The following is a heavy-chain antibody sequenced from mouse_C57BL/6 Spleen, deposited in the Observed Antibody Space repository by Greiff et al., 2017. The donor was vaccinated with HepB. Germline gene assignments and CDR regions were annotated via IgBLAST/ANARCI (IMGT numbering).Heavy chain of an antibody. CDR1: GYTFTDYE. D-gene: IGHD1-1*01. CDR3: TRWRVVAYYYAMDY. Sequence: QVQLQQSGAELVRPGASVTLSCKASGYTFTDYEMHWVKQTPVHGLEWIGAIDPETGGTAYNQKFKGKAILTADKSPSTVYMELRSLTSEDSAVYYCTRWRVVAYYYAMDYWGQGTTVTVSS. CDR2: IDPETGGT. J-gene: IGHJ4*01. V-gene: IGHV1-15*01.